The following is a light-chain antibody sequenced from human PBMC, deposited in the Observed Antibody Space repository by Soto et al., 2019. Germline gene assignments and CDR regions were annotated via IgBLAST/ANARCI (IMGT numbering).Light chain of an antibody. CDR1: RNDIGTYNL. CDR2: EGN. CDR3: CSYTDGSSLL. Sequence: QSALTQPASVSESPGQSISISCGGGRNDIGTYNLVSWYQLHPGKAPKLIIYEGNKRPSGVSNRFSGSRSGNTASLTISGLQAEDEADYYCCSYTDGSSLLFGGGTQLTVL. V-gene: IGLV2-23*01. J-gene: IGLJ3*02.